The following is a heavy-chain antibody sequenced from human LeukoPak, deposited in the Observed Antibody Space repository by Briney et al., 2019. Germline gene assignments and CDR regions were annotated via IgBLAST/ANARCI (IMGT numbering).Heavy chain of an antibody. J-gene: IGHJ4*02. D-gene: IGHD2-2*01. V-gene: IGHV5-51*01. CDR2: IYPGDSDT. Sequence: GESLKISCRGSGYSFTTYWIGWVRQMPGKGLEWMGIIYPGDSDTRYSPSFQGQVTMSADKSINTAFLQWSSLKACDTAMYYFARRQGCSSTSCPPDSWGEGTLVTVS. CDR1: GYSFTTYW. CDR3: ARRQGCSSTSCPPDS.